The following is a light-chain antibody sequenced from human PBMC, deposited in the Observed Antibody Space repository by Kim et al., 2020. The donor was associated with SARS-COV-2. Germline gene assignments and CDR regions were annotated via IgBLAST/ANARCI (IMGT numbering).Light chain of an antibody. CDR2: KAS. Sequence: DIQMTQSPSTLSASVGDRVTITCRASQSISGWLAWYQQKPGKAPKLLIYKASSLESGVPSRFSGSGSGTEFTLTISSLQPDDFATYYCQQRLTFDGGTKVDIK. V-gene: IGKV1-5*03. CDR1: QSISGW. CDR3: QQRLT. J-gene: IGKJ4*01.